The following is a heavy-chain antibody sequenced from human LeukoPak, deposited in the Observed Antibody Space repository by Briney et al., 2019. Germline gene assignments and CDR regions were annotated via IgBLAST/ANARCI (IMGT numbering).Heavy chain of an antibody. V-gene: IGHV4-59*05. CDR3: ARYVPQDIVVVPAAIPHFDY. CDR1: GGSISSYY. Sequence: PSETLSLTCTVSGGSISSYYWSWIRQPPGKGLEWIGSIYYSGSTYYNPSLKSRVTISVDTSKNQFSLKLSSVTAADTAVYYCARYVPQDIVVVPAAIPHFDYWGQGTLVTVSS. D-gene: IGHD2-2*02. CDR2: IYYSGST. J-gene: IGHJ4*02.